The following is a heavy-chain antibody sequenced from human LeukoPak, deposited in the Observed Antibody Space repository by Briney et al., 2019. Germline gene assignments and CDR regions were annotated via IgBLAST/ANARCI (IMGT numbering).Heavy chain of an antibody. J-gene: IGHJ4*02. CDR3: ARVVGDGYNFDY. Sequence: ASVKVSCKASGYTFTGYYMHWVRQAPGQGLEWMGWINPNSGGTNYAQKFQGRVTMTRDTSISTAYMELSRLGSDDTAVYYCARVVGDGYNFDYWGQGTLVTVSS. D-gene: IGHD5-24*01. CDR1: GYTFTGYY. CDR2: INPNSGGT. V-gene: IGHV1-2*02.